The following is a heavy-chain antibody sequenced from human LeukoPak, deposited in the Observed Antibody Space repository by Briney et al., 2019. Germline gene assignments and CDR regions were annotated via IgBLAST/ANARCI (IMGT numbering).Heavy chain of an antibody. Sequence: GGSLRHSCAASGFTVSSTHMGWVRQAPGKGLEWVSVIYSGGAAYYPDSVKGRFTISRDLSKNTLYLQMNDLRAEDTAVYYCARVAVAYFDYWGQGTLVTVSS. CDR1: GFTVSSTH. D-gene: IGHD6-19*01. V-gene: IGHV3-66*01. CDR3: ARVAVAYFDY. CDR2: IYSGGAA. J-gene: IGHJ4*02.